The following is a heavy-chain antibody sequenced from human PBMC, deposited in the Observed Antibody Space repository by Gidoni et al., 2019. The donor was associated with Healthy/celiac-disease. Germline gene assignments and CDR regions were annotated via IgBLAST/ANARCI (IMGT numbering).Heavy chain of an antibody. CDR2: MNPNSGNT. D-gene: IGHD6-19*01. V-gene: IGHV1-8*01. J-gene: IGHJ5*02. CDR1: GYNFTSYD. Sequence: QVQLVQSGAEVKKPGASVKVSCKASGYNFTSYDLNWVRQATGQGLEWMGWMNPNSGNTGYAQKFQGRVTMTRNTSISTAYMELSSLRSEDTAVYYCARVVYSSGWSNWFDPWGQGTLVTVSS. CDR3: ARVVYSSGWSNWFDP.